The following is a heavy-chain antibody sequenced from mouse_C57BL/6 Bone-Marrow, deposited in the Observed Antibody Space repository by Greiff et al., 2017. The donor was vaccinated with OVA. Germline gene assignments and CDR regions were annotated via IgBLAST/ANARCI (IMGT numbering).Heavy chain of an antibody. CDR2: IDPSDSET. D-gene: IGHD1-1*01. CDR1: GYTFTSYW. J-gene: IGHJ4*01. Sequence: QVQLQQPGAELVRPGSSVKLSCKASGYTFTSYWMHWVKQRPIQGLEWIGNIDPSDSETHYNQKFKDKATLTVDKSSSTAYMQLSSLTSEDSAVYYCARNYGSSYVEGYYAMDYWGQGTSVTVSS. CDR3: ARNYGSSYVEGYYAMDY. V-gene: IGHV1-52*01.